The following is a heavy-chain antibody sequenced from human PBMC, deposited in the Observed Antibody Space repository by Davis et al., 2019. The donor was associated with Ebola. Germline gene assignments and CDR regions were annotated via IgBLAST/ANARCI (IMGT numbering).Heavy chain of an antibody. J-gene: IGHJ4*02. CDR2: MNPDSGGT. CDR3: ARGGVAYSDLDY. Sequence: ASVKVSCKASGYTFTSYYMHWVRQAPGQGLEWMGRMNPDSGGTNYARKFQGRVTMMRDTSISTAYMELSRLRSEDTAVYFCARGGVAYSDLDYWGQGTLVAVSS. CDR1: GYTFTSYY. D-gene: IGHD2-21*01. V-gene: IGHV1-2*06.